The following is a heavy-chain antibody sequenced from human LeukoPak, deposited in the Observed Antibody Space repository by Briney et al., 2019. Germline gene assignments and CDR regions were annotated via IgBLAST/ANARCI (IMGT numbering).Heavy chain of an antibody. CDR1: GFTFSSYS. Sequence: GGSLRLSCAASGFTFSSYSMNWVRQAPGKGLEWVSSISSGSSYIYYADSVKGRFTISRDNAKNSLYLQMNSLRAEDTAVYYCARDRAAGTPFDYWGQGTLVTVSS. J-gene: IGHJ4*02. CDR3: ARDRAAGTPFDY. D-gene: IGHD6-13*01. V-gene: IGHV3-21*01. CDR2: ISSGSSYI.